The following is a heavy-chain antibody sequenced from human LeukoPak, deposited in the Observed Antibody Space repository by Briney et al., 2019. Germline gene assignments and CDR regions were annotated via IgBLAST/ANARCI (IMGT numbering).Heavy chain of an antibody. J-gene: IGHJ6*02. CDR1: GGTFSSYA. CDR3: AIAGYCSGGSCASGDYYYYGMDV. CDR2: INPNSGGT. Sequence: ASVKVSCKASGGTFSSYAISWVRQAPGQGLEWMGWINPNSGGTNYAQKFQGWVTMTRDTSISTAYMELSRLRSDDTAVYYCAIAGYCSGGSCASGDYYYYGMDVWGQGTTVTVSS. D-gene: IGHD2-15*01. V-gene: IGHV1-2*04.